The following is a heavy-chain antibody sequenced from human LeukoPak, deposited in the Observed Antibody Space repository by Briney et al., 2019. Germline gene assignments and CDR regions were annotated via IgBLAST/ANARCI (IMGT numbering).Heavy chain of an antibody. V-gene: IGHV4-4*07. J-gene: IGHJ6*02. CDR3: ARDGFSGSTTYYEYNFAMDV. Sequence: PSETLSLTCTVSGGSISGNSWSWIRQPAGPGLEWIGRLYTTGGTNYNPSLKSRVTMSVDTSKNQFSLNLGSVSAADTAVYYCARDGFSGSTTYYEYNFAMDVWGPGTTVIVSS. CDR2: LYTTGGT. D-gene: IGHD3-10*01. CDR1: GGSISGNS.